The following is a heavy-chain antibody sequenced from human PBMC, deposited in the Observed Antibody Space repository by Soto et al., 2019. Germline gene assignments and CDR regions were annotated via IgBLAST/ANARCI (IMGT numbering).Heavy chain of an antibody. D-gene: IGHD3-16*01. CDR3: AKSLSAYPNYFFDS. CDR1: GFPFSIYA. CDR2: ISGSGGIT. Sequence: PGGSLVLSCAASGFPFSIYAMNWVRQAPGKGLEWVSGISGSGGITYYADSVKGRFTISRDNSKNTLYLQMNSLRADDTAVYFCAKSLSAYPNYFFDSWGQGTLVTVSS. J-gene: IGHJ4*02. V-gene: IGHV3-23*01.